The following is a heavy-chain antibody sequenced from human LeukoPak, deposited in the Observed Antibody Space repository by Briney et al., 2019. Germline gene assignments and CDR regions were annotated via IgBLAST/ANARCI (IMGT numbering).Heavy chain of an antibody. CDR1: GFTFSSDE. J-gene: IGHJ4*02. CDR3: AGDYGDYVLDY. V-gene: IGHV3-48*03. CDR2: ISSSGSTI. D-gene: IGHD4-17*01. Sequence: GGSLLLSCAAAGFTFSSDEMNWGRQARGKGLEWVSYISSSGSTIYDADSVKGRFTISRDNAKNSLYLQMNSLRAEDTAVYYCAGDYGDYVLDYWGQGTLVTVSS.